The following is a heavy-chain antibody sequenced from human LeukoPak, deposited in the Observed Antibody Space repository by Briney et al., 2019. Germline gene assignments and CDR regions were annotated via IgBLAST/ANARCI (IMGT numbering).Heavy chain of an antibody. CDR3: AREGSISSDFDY. CDR1: GYTFTSYA. J-gene: IGHJ4*02. V-gene: IGHV7-4-1*02. D-gene: IGHD6-19*01. Sequence: ASVKVSCKASGYTFTSYAMNWVRQAPGQGLEWMGWITPNTGNPTYAQGFTRGFVFSWDTSVSTAHLQISSLKAEDTAVYYCAREGSISSDFDYWGQGTLVTVSS. CDR2: ITPNTGNP.